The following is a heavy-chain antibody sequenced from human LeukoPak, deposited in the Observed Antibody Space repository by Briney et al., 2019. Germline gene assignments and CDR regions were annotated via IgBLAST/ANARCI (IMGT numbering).Heavy chain of an antibody. CDR3: ARRYCSSTSCYTYYNGLDV. J-gene: IGHJ6*02. Sequence: PGGSLRLSCAASGFTFSSYEMNWVRQAPGKGLEWVSYISSSGSTIYYADSVKGRFTISRDNAKNSLYLQMNSLRAEDTAVYYCARRYCSSTSCYTYYNGLDVWGQGTTVTVSS. CDR1: GFTFSSYE. D-gene: IGHD2-2*02. CDR2: ISSSGSTI. V-gene: IGHV3-48*03.